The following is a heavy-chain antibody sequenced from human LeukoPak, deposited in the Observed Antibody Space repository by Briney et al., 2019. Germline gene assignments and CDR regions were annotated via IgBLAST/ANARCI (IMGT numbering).Heavy chain of an antibody. Sequence: ASVKVSCKASGYTFTSYGISWVRQAPGQGLEWMGWISAYNGNTNYAQKLQGRVTMTTDTSTSTAYMELRSLRSGDTAVYYCARGPVLRYFDWLLLRKGYYFDYWGQGTLVTVSS. D-gene: IGHD3-9*01. V-gene: IGHV1-18*01. CDR1: GYTFTSYG. J-gene: IGHJ4*02. CDR2: ISAYNGNT. CDR3: ARGPVLRYFDWLLLRKGYYFDY.